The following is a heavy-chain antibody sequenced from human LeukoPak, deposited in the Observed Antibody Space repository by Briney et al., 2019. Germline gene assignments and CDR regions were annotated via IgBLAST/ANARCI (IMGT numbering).Heavy chain of an antibody. CDR1: GGSISSYY. J-gene: IGHJ5*02. Sequence: SETLSLTCTVSGGSISSYYWSWIRQPPGKGLEWIGYIYYSGSTNYNPSLKSRVTISVDTSKNQFSLKLSSVTAAGTAVYYCARHDYGDYVLSPWGQGTLVTVSS. D-gene: IGHD4-17*01. CDR3: ARHDYGDYVLSP. V-gene: IGHV4-59*08. CDR2: IYYSGST.